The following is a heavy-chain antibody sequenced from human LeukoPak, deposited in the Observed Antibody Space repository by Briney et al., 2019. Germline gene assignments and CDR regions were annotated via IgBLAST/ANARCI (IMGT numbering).Heavy chain of an antibody. D-gene: IGHD2-15*01. CDR1: GGSFSGYY. J-gene: IGHJ4*02. V-gene: IGHV4-34*01. Sequence: SETLSLTCAVYGGSFSGYYWSWIRQPPGKGLEWIGEINHSGSTNYNPSLKSRVTISVDTSKNQFSLKLSSVTAADTAVYYCASYIVSRPVPRNYWGQGTLVTVSS. CDR2: INHSGST. CDR3: ASYIVSRPVPRNY.